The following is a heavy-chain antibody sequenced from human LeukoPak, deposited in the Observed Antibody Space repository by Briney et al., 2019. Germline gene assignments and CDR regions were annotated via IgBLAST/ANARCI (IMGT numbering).Heavy chain of an antibody. V-gene: IGHV3-20*04. CDR1: GFTFDDNG. Sequence: GGSLRLSCAASGFTFDDNGMSWVRQAPGKGLEWVSGINWNGGITAYGDSVKGRFTISRDNAKNSLYLQMNSLRAEDTAVYYCAINYYDSSGYLRSGYDYWGQGTLVTVSS. J-gene: IGHJ4*02. D-gene: IGHD3-22*01. CDR3: AINYYDSSGYLRSGYDY. CDR2: INWNGGIT.